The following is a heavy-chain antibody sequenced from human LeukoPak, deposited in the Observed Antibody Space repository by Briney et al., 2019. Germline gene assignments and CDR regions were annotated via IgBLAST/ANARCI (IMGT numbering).Heavy chain of an antibody. J-gene: IGHJ4*02. CDR3: AKVGDPDY. D-gene: IGHD2-21*02. V-gene: IGHV3-23*01. CDR1: GFAFSNYA. CDR2: ISGFNT. Sequence: PGGSLRLSCTTSGFAFSNYAMNWVRQAPGKGPEWVSGISGFNTYYADSVKGRFTIFRDNSKNVLYLQMDRLRAEDTAVYYCAKVGDPDYWGQGTLVTVSS.